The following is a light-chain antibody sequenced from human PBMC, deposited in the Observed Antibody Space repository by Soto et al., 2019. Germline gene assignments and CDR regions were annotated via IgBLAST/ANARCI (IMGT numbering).Light chain of an antibody. J-gene: IGKJ3*01. V-gene: IGKV1-27*01. CDR1: QGISNY. CDR3: QKHNSAPFT. Sequence: DIQLTQSPSSLSASVGDRVTITCRASQGISNYLAWYQQKPGKVPKLLIYSASTLQLGVPSRFSGSGSGTDFTLTISSLQPEDVATYYCQKHNSAPFTFGPGTKVDIK. CDR2: SAS.